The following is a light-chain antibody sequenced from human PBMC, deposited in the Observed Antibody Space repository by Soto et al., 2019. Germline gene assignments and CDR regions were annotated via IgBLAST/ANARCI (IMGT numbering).Light chain of an antibody. Sequence: DMVLTQSPCSLSLCLGQRATLPCRASQSVSSSYLAWYQQKPGQAPRLLIYGASSRATGIPDRFSGSGSGTDFTLTISSLEPEDFAVYYCQQHSNRPTWTFGQGTKVDIK. V-gene: IGKV3D-20*02. CDR1: QSVSSSY. J-gene: IGKJ1*01. CDR2: GAS. CDR3: QQHSNRPTWT.